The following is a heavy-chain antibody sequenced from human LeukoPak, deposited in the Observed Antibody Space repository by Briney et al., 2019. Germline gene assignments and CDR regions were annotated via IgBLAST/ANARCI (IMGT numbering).Heavy chain of an antibody. D-gene: IGHD2-2*01. CDR3: AREVPAAPYFDY. CDR1: GGSISSYY. Sequence: SETLSLTCTVSGGSISSYYWSWIRQPPGKGLEWIGYIYYSGSTNYNPSLKSRVTISVDTSKNQFSLKLSSVTAADTAVYYCAREVPAAPYFDYWGQGTPVTVSS. J-gene: IGHJ4*02. V-gene: IGHV4-59*01. CDR2: IYYSGST.